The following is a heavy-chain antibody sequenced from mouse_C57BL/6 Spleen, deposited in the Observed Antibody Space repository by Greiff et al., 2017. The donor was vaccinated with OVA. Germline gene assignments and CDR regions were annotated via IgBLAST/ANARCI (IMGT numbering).Heavy chain of an antibody. V-gene: IGHV1-15*01. J-gene: IGHJ2*01. CDR3: TRKRGRDYFDY. Sequence: QVHVKQSGAELVRPGASVTLSCKASGYTFTDYEMHWVKQTPVHGLEWIGAIDPETGGTAYNQKFKGKAILTADKSSSTAYMELRSLTSEDSAVYYCTRKRGRDYFDYWGQGTTLTVSS. CDR2: IDPETGGT. CDR1: GYTFTDYE. D-gene: IGHD3-3*01.